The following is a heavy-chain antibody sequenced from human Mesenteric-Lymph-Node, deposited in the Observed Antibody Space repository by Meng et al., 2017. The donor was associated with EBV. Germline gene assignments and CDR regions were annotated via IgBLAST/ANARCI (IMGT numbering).Heavy chain of an antibody. CDR1: GFTFSDYF. CDR3: ARDWGPAAAHFDY. V-gene: IGHV3-11*01. D-gene: IGHD6-13*01. CDR2: ISSSGYTE. Sequence: QVQLVESGGCLVKPVGSLGLSWAASGFTFSDYFMTWIRQAPGKGLEWVSYISSSGYTEYYADSVKGRFTISRDNAKDSLYLQMSSLRAEDTAVYYCARDWGPAAAHFDYWGQGTLVTVSS. J-gene: IGHJ4*02.